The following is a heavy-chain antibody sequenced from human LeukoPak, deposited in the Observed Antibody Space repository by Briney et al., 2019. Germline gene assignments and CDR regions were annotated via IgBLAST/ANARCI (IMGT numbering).Heavy chain of an antibody. J-gene: IGHJ4*02. CDR2: ISAYNGNT. CDR3: ARDLDQYSGRFGGFGHDF. V-gene: IGHV1-18*04. Sequence: GASVKVSCKASGYTLTTYYMHWVRQAPGQGLEWMGWISAYNGNTNYAQKLQGRVTMTTDTSTSTAYMELRSLRSDDTAVYYCARDLDQYSGRFGGFGHDFWGQGTPVTVSS. D-gene: IGHD1-26*01. CDR1: GYTLTTYY.